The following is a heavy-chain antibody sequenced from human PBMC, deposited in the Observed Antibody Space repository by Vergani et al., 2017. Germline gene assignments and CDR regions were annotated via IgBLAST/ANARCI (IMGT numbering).Heavy chain of an antibody. J-gene: IGHJ4*02. CDR3: ARRVWGQLWFRGDYFDY. CDR1: GGSISSSSYY. V-gene: IGHV4-39*01. D-gene: IGHD5-18*01. Sequence: QLQLQESGPGLVKPSETLSLTCTVSGGSISSSSYYWGWIRQPPGKGLEWIGSIYYSGSTYYNPSLKSRVTISVDTSKNQFSLKLSSVTDADTAVYYCARRVWGQLWFRGDYFDYWGQGTLVTVSS. CDR2: IYYSGST.